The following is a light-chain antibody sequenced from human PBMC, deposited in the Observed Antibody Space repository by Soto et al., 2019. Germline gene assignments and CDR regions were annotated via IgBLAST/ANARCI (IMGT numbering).Light chain of an antibody. CDR1: QTISSW. CDR2: KAS. J-gene: IGKJ1*01. Sequence: DIQMTQSPSTLSASVGDGVTITCRASQTISSWLAWYQQKPGKAPKLLIYKASTLKSGVPSRFSGSGSGTAFTLTISSLQPDDFATYYCQNYNSYSEEFGQGTKVDIK. V-gene: IGKV1-5*03. CDR3: QNYNSYSEE.